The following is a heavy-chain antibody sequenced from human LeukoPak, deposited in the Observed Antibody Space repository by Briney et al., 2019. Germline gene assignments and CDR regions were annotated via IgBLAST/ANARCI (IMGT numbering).Heavy chain of an antibody. Sequence: GGSLRLSCAASGFTFDDYGMSWVRQAPGKGLEWVSGINWNGGSTGYADSVKGRFTISRDNSKNTLYLQMNSLRAEDTAVYYCARGPVAGIDYWGQGTLVTVSS. J-gene: IGHJ4*02. CDR2: INWNGGST. D-gene: IGHD6-19*01. CDR1: GFTFDDYG. CDR3: ARGPVAGIDY. V-gene: IGHV3-20*04.